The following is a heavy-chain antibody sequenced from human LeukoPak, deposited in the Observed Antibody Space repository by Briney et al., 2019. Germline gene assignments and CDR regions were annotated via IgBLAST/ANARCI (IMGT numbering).Heavy chain of an antibody. CDR2: ISYTVTS. CDR1: GGSISTYY. D-gene: IGHD1-1*01. V-gene: IGHV4-59*01. Sequence: SETLSLTCTVSGGSISTYYWSWIRQPPGKGLEWIGYISYTVTSNYNPSLKRRVTISVGTSKNQFSLKLSSVTAADTAVYYCARVGDWNDLVYWGQGTLVTVSS. J-gene: IGHJ4*02. CDR3: ARVGDWNDLVY.